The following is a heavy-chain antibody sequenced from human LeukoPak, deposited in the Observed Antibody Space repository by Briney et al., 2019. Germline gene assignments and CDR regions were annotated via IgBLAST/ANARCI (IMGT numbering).Heavy chain of an antibody. CDR2: INHSGST. V-gene: IGHV4-34*01. Sequence: PSETLSLTCAVYGGSFSGYYWSWIRQPPGKGLEWIGEINHSGSTNYNPSLKSRVTISVDTSKNQSSLNLNSVTAEDRAVYYCVLFQGSGNPRGFDPWGQGTLVTVS. J-gene: IGHJ5*02. CDR3: VLFQGSGNPRGFDP. D-gene: IGHD2-15*01. CDR1: GGSFSGYY.